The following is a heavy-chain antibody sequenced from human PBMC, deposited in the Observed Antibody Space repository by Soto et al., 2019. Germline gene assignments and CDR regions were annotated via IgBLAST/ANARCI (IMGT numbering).Heavy chain of an antibody. Sequence: GGSLRLSCAASGFTFSNFWMTWVRQAPGKGLEWVANIKHDGSEMNYVGSVKDRFTISRDNAKNSLYLQMSSLRADDTAVYYCSTDGIWGQGTLVTVSS. CDR3: STDGI. V-gene: IGHV3-7*01. CDR2: IKHDGSEM. CDR1: GFTFSNFW. J-gene: IGHJ4*02.